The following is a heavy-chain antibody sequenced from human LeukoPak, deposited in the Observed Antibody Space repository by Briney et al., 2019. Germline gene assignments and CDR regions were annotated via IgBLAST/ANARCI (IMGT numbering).Heavy chain of an antibody. Sequence: GGSLRLSCAASGFTFSSNYMSWVRQAPGKGLEWVSVIYSGGSTYYADSVKGRFTISRDNSKNTLYLQMNSLRAEDTAVYYCARDNHNYDSSGCFHDAFDIWGQGTMVTVSS. CDR2: IYSGGST. CDR3: ARDNHNYDSSGCFHDAFDI. CDR1: GFTFSSNY. J-gene: IGHJ3*02. D-gene: IGHD3-22*01. V-gene: IGHV3-66*02.